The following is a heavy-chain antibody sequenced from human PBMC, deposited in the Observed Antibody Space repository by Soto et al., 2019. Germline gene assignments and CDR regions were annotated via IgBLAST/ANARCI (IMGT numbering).Heavy chain of an antibody. CDR3: ARARHSYYDFWSGYYNYYYYGMDV. Sequence: PGGSLRLSCAASGFTFSSYGMYWVRQAPGKXLEWVAVIWYDGSNKYYADSVKGRFTISRDNSKNTLYLQMNSLRAEDTAVYYCARARHSYYDFWSGYYNYYYYGMDVWGQGTTVTVSS. CDR2: IWYDGSNK. CDR1: GFTFSSYG. D-gene: IGHD3-3*01. J-gene: IGHJ6*02. V-gene: IGHV3-33*01.